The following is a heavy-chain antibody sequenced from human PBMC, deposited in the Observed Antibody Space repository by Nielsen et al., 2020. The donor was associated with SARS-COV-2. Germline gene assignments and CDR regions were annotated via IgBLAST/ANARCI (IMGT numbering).Heavy chain of an antibody. CDR1: GFTFSSYG. CDR2: IWYDGSNK. D-gene: IGHD2-15*01. J-gene: IGHJ6*02. CDR3: ARDLYCSGGSCYSHGMDV. V-gene: IGHV3-33*01. Sequence: GESLKISCAASGFTFSSYGMHWVRQAPGKGLEWVAVIWYDGSNKYYADSVKGRFTISRDNSKNTLYLQMNSLRAEDTAVYYCARDLYCSGGSCYSHGMDVWGQGTTVTVSS.